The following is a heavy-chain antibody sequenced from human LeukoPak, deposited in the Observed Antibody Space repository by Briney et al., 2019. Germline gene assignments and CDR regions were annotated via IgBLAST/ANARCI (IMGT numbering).Heavy chain of an antibody. CDR3: ARVIPDYYYYYYMDV. D-gene: IGHD1-14*01. V-gene: IGHV1-8*03. Sequence: VASVKVSCKASGYTFTSYDINWVRQATGQGLEWMGWMNPNSGNTGYAQKFQGRATITRNTSISTAYMELSSLRSEDTAVYYCARVIPDYYYYYYMDVWGKGTTVTVSS. J-gene: IGHJ6*03. CDR1: GYTFTSYD. CDR2: MNPNSGNT.